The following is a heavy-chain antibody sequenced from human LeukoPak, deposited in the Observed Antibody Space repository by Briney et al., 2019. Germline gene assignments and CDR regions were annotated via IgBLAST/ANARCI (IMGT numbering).Heavy chain of an antibody. CDR1: GFTFSSYW. CDR3: AKSWELPDY. J-gene: IGHJ4*02. D-gene: IGHD1-26*01. Sequence: GGSLRLSCAASGFTFSSYWMSWVRQAPGKGLEWVANIKQDGSEKYYVDSVKGRFTISRDNAKNTLYLQMNSLRAGDTAVYYCAKSWELPDYWGQGTLVTVSS. V-gene: IGHV3-7*01. CDR2: IKQDGSEK.